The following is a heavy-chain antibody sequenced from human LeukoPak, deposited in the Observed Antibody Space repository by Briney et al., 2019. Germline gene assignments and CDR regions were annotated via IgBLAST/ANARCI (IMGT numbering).Heavy chain of an antibody. J-gene: IGHJ4*02. CDR2: INHSGST. CDR1: GGSFSGYY. D-gene: IGHD2-21*01. Sequence: NSSETLSLTCAVYGGSFSGYYWSWIRQPPGKGLEWIGEINHSGSTNYNPSLKSRVTISVDTSKNQFSLKLSSVTAVDTAVYYCARDLAGHFGGFYFDYWGQGTLVTVSS. CDR3: ARDLAGHFGGFYFDY. V-gene: IGHV4-34*01.